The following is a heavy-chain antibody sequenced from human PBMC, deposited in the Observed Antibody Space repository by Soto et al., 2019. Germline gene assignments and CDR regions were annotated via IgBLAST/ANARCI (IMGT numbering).Heavy chain of an antibody. D-gene: IGHD6-13*01. CDR2: IYWDDDK. CDR3: AHSLEAAAGPSLAAFDI. Sequence: QITLKESGPTLVKPTQTLTLTCTFSGFSLSTSGVGVGWIRQPPGKALEWLALIYWDDDKRYSPSLKSRLTITKXXPXNXXVLTMPNMDPVDTATYYCAHSLEAAAGPSLAAFDIWGQGTMVTVSS. V-gene: IGHV2-5*02. J-gene: IGHJ3*02. CDR1: GFSLSTSGVG.